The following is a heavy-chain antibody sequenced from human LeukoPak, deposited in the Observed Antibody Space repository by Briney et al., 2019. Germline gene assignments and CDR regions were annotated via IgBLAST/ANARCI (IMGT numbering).Heavy chain of an antibody. CDR2: VYHSGAT. D-gene: IGHD2-21*02. Sequence: RPSETLSLTCTVSNGSVGSGGYSWSWIRQPPGKGLEWIGYVYHSGATYYNPSLESRISIPMDRSKNQFSLRLRSVTAADTGVYFCASSHCGGDCFSSVAFDFWGHGTMVTVSS. CDR1: NGSVGSGGYS. J-gene: IGHJ3*01. V-gene: IGHV4-30-2*01. CDR3: ASSHCGGDCFSSVAFDF.